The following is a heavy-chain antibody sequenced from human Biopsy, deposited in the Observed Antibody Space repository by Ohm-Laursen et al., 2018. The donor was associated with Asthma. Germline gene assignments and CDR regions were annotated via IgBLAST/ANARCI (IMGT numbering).Heavy chain of an antibody. CDR1: GGTFSSYA. D-gene: IGHD3-16*01. V-gene: IGHV1-69*13. CDR2: IIPIFGTA. J-gene: IGHJ3*02. CDR3: ARDDRRGSNARAFDI. Sequence: GASVKVFCKASGGTFSSYAISWVRQAPGQGLEWMGGIIPIFGTANYAQKFQGRVTITADESTSTAYTELSSLRSEDTAVYYCARDDRRGSNARAFDIWGQGTMVTVSS.